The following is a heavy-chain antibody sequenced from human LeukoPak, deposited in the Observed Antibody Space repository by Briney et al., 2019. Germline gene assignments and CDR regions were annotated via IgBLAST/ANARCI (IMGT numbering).Heavy chain of an antibody. CDR3: ARDLGDYWSGFRSYFFGY. Sequence: SETLSLTCTVSGGSISSGNYYWGWIRQPPGKGPEWIGSISHSGSTYYNASLKSRVRISVDTSKNQFSLKLSSVTAADTAVYYCARDLGDYWSGFRSYFFGYWGQGTLVTVSS. CDR1: GGSISSGNYY. J-gene: IGHJ4*02. CDR2: ISHSGST. D-gene: IGHD3-3*01. V-gene: IGHV4-39*07.